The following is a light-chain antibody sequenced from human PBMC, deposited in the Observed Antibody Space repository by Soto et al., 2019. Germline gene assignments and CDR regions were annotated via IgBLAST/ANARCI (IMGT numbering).Light chain of an antibody. Sequence: EIVLTQSPGTLSLSPGERATLSCRASQSVNSNYLAWYQQKPGQAPRLLIYGASSRATGIPDRFSGSGSGTDCTLTISRLEPDDFAVYYCQQYGSSPLTFGPGNKVDIK. J-gene: IGKJ3*01. V-gene: IGKV3-20*01. CDR1: QSVNSNY. CDR3: QQYGSSPLT. CDR2: GAS.